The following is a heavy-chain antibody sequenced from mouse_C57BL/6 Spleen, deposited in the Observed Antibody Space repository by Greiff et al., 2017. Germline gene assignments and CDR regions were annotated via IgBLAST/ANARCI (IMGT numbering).Heavy chain of an antibody. CDR3: ARYDPIYAMDY. J-gene: IGHJ4*01. CDR2: INYDGSST. CDR1: GFTFSDYY. Sequence: DVKLVESEGGLVQPGSSMKLSCTASGFTFSDYYMAWVRQVPEKGLEWVANINYDGSSTYYLDSLKSRFIISRDNAKNILYLQMSSLKSEDTATYYCARYDPIYAMDYWGQGTSVTVSS. D-gene: IGHD2-3*01. V-gene: IGHV5-16*01.